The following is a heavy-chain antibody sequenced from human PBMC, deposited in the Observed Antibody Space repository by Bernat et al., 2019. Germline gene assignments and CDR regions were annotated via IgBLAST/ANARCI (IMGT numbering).Heavy chain of an antibody. Sequence: EVQLVQSGAAVKKPGESPKIPCKGSGYSFTSYWIGWVRQMPGKGLEWMGIIYPGDSDTRYSPSFQGPVTISAGKSISTAYLQSSSLKASDTAIYYCARRPGATAGPYDYWGQGTLVTVSS. D-gene: IGHD6-19*01. CDR2: IYPGDSDT. CDR1: GYSFTSYW. V-gene: IGHV5-51*01. CDR3: ARRPGATAGPYDY. J-gene: IGHJ4*01.